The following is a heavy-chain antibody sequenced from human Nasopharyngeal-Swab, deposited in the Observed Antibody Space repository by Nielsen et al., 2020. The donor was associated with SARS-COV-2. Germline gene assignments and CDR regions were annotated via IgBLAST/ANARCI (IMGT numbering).Heavy chain of an antibody. CDR2: IKQDGSEK. Sequence: GSLRLSCAASGFTFSSYAMHWVRQAPGKGLEWVANIKQDGSEKYYVDSVKGRFTISRDNAKNSLYLQVNSLRAEDTAVYYCARETYYDYVWGSYRADYYYGMDVWGQGTTVTVSS. D-gene: IGHD3-16*02. V-gene: IGHV3-7*01. CDR1: GFTFSSYA. CDR3: ARETYYDYVWGSYRADYYYGMDV. J-gene: IGHJ6*02.